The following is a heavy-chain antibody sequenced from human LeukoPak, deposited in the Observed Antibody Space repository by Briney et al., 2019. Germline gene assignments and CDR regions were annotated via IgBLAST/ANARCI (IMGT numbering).Heavy chain of an antibody. Sequence: GESPKISCKGSGYSFTSYWIGWVRQMPGKGLEWMGIIYPGDSDTRYSPSFQGQVTISADKSISTAYLQWSSLKASDTAMYYCASSEYYYDSSGYYFDYWGQGTLVTVSS. CDR1: GYSFTSYW. D-gene: IGHD3-22*01. J-gene: IGHJ4*02. CDR2: IYPGDSDT. CDR3: ASSEYYYDSSGYYFDY. V-gene: IGHV5-51*03.